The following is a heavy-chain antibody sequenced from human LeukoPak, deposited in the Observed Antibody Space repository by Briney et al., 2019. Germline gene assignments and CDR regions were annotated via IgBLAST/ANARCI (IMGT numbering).Heavy chain of an antibody. CDR1: GYIFTGYY. CDR3: AREMRPATTTLVAN. CDR2: INPNSGNT. Sequence: ASVKVSCKASGYIFTGYYIHWVRQAPGQGLEWMGFINPNSGNTNYAQKFQGRVTMTSDTSISTDYMELSSLTSDDTAVYYCAREMRPATTTLVANWGQGTLVTVSS. J-gene: IGHJ4*02. V-gene: IGHV1-2*02. D-gene: IGHD1-1*01.